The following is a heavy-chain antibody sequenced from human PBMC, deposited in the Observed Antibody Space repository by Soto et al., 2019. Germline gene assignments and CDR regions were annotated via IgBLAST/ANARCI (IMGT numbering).Heavy chain of an antibody. V-gene: IGHV3-23*01. J-gene: IGHJ4*02. CDR1: GFTFNIYT. D-gene: IGHD5-12*01. Sequence: DVQLLESGGGLVQPGGSLRLSCAASGFTFNIYTMSWVRQAPGKGLEWVSGIGARGSDTYFADSVKGRFTISRDNAMDMLYLQMNSLRAEDTAVYFCAKGGTYHIGDFDSWGQGTLVTVSS. CDR2: IGARGSDT. CDR3: AKGGTYHIGDFDS.